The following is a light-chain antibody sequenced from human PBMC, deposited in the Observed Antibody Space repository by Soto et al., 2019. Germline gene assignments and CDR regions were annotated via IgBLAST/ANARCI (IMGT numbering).Light chain of an antibody. CDR1: QSLVYSDGNAY. CDR3: MQGTHWPPT. V-gene: IGKV2-30*01. Sequence: DVVMTQSPLSLPVTLGQPASISCRSSQSLVYSDGNAYLSWFQQRPGQSPRRLIYRTSNRDSGVPDRFSGSGSGTDFTLNINRVEAEDVGVYYFMQGTHWPPTFGRGTKVEIK. CDR2: RTS. J-gene: IGKJ1*01.